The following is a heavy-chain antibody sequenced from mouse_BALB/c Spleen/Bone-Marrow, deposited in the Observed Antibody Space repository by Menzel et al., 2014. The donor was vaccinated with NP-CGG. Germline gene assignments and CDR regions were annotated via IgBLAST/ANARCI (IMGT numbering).Heavy chain of an antibody. Sequence: QVQLQQSGPQLVRPGASVKISCKASGYSFTSYWMHWVKQRPGQDLEWIGMIDPSDSETRLNQMFKDKATLTVDKSSSTACMQLSSPTSRDSAVYYCAGYGSGPAWFAYWGQGTLVTVSA. V-gene: IGHV1-74*01. J-gene: IGHJ3*01. CDR1: GYSFTSYW. CDR2: IDPSDSET. CDR3: AGYGSGPAWFAY. D-gene: IGHD1-1*01.